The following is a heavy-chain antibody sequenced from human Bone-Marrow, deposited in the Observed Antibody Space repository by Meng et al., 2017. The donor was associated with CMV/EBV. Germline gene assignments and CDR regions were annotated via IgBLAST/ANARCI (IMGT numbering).Heavy chain of an antibody. CDR2: ISGSGGST. CDR1: GFTFSSYA. V-gene: IGHV3-23*01. D-gene: IGHD3-22*01. CDR3: ANSVTYDSSGYFDY. Sequence: ESLKISCAASGFTFSSYAMSWVRQAPGKGLEWVSAISGSGGSTYYADSVKGRFTISRDNSKNTLYLQMNSLRAEDTAVYYCANSVTYDSSGYFDYWGQGTLVTVSS. J-gene: IGHJ4*02.